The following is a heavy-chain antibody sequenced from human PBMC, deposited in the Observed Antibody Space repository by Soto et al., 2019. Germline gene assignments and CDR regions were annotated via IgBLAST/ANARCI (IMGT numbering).Heavy chain of an antibody. CDR3: ARAPRDYGDYYFDY. CDR2: IWYDGSNK. CDR1: GFTFSSYG. V-gene: IGHV3-33*01. J-gene: IGHJ4*02. D-gene: IGHD4-17*01. Sequence: QVQLVESGGGVVQPGRSLRLSCAASGFTFSSYGMHWVRQAPGKGLEWVAVIWYDGSNKYYADSVKGRFTISRDNSKNTLYLQMNRLRAEDTAVYYCARAPRDYGDYYFDYWGQGTLVTVSS.